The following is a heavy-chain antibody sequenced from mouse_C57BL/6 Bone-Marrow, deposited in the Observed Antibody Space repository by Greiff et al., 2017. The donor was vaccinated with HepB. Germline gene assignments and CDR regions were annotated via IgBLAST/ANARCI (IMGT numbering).Heavy chain of an antibody. CDR3: AKNDVITTVGPYFDV. CDR1: GFSLTSYG. Sequence: VKLMESGPGLVQPSQSLSITCTVSGFSLTSYGVHWVRQSPGKGLEWLGVIWRGGSTDDNAAFMSRLSITKDNSKSQVFFKMNSLQADDTAIYYCAKNDVITTVGPYFDVWGTGTTVTVSS. V-gene: IGHV2-5*01. CDR2: IWRGGST. D-gene: IGHD1-1*01. J-gene: IGHJ1*03.